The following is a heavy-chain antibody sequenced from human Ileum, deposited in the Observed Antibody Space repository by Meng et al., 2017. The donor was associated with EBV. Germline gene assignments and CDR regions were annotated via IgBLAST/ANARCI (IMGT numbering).Heavy chain of an antibody. CDR1: GYTFTSYP. CDR3: ASRPENDVGPFDY. V-gene: IGHV1-3*04. Sequence: QGHLVQSWGEGKKPGASVKVSCKASGYTFTSYPMHWVRQAPGQRLQWMGWVNTGNGKTEYSQNFQGRVTITRDTSANTAYMELSSLRSEDTAVYYCASRPENDVGPFDYWGQGTLVTVSS. D-gene: IGHD1-14*01. CDR2: VNTGNGKT. J-gene: IGHJ4*02.